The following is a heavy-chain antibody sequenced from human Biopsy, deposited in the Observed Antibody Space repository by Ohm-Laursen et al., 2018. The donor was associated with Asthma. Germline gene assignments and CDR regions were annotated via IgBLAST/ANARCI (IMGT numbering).Heavy chain of an antibody. CDR3: ARAPIPAYSDSSGFDL. D-gene: IGHD3-22*01. CDR2: THHSGST. V-gene: IGHV4-34*01. J-gene: IGHJ4*02. CDR1: GGSFSSNY. Sequence: SQTLSLTCAVYGGSFSSNYWSWIRQTPGKGLEWLGDTHHSGSTNYNPSLSSRLTLSVDTSKNQFSLKLRSVTAADTAVYFCARAPIPAYSDSSGFDLWGQGTLVTVSS.